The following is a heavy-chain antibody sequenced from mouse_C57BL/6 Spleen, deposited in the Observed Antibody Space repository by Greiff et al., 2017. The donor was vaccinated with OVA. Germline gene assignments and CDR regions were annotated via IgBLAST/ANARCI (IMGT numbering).Heavy chain of an antibody. J-gene: IGHJ1*03. CDR3: AKNRGSSHWYFYV. V-gene: IGHV2-5*01. D-gene: IGHD1-1*01. CDR1: GFSLTSYG. Sequence: VQLQQSGPGLVQPSQSLSITCTVSGFSLTSYGVHWVRQSPGKGLEWLGVIWRGGSTDYNAAFMSRLSITKDNSKSQVFFKMNSLQADDTAIYYCAKNRGSSHWYFYVWGTGTTVTVSS. CDR2: IWRGGST.